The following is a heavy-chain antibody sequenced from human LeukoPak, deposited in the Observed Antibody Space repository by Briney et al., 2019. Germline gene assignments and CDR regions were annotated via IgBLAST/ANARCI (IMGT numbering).Heavy chain of an antibody. Sequence: SETLSLTFTVSGGSISSSSYYWGWIRQSPGKGLEWIGSIYYSGSTYYNPSLKSRVTISVDTSKNQFSLKLSSVTAADTAVYYCARHVRSVVVPAAILDAFDIWGQGTMVTVSS. J-gene: IGHJ3*02. V-gene: IGHV4-39*01. D-gene: IGHD2-2*02. CDR2: IYYSGST. CDR1: GGSISSSSYY. CDR3: ARHVRSVVVPAAILDAFDI.